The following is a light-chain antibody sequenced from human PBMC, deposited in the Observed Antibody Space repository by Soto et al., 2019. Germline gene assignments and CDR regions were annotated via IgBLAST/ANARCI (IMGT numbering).Light chain of an antibody. J-gene: IGKJ5*01. V-gene: IGKV3-15*01. CDR3: QQYNNWPPIT. Sequence: DIVMTQSPDTLSVSPGERATLSCRTSQSISNKLAWYQQKPGQAPRLLIYSASTRATGIPDRFSGSVSGTEFTLNNSGMQSADFAVYYCQQYNNWPPITFGRGTRVDIK. CDR1: QSISNK. CDR2: SAS.